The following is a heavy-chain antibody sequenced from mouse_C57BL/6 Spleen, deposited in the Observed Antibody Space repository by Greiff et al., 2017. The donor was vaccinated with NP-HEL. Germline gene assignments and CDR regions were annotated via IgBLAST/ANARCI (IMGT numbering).Heavy chain of an antibody. V-gene: IGHV1-42*01. Sequence: VQLKQSGPELVKPGASVKISCKASGYSFTGYYMNWVKQSPEKSLEWIGEINPSTGGTTYNQKFKAKATLTVDKSSSTAYMQLKSLTSEDSAVYYCAREGIYYGNYEDYWGQGTTLTVSS. CDR3: AREGIYYGNYEDY. D-gene: IGHD2-1*01. CDR2: INPSTGGT. CDR1: GYSFTGYY. J-gene: IGHJ2*01.